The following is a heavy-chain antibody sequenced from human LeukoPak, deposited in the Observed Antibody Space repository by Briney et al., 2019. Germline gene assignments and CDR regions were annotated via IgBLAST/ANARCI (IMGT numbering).Heavy chain of an antibody. Sequence: GASVKVSCKASGYTFTGYYMHWVRQAPGQGLEWMGWINPNSGGTNYAQKFQGRVTMTRDTSISTAYMELSRLRSDDTAVYYCARGDGYYDLSGEFDYWGQGTLVTVSS. CDR3: ARGDGYYDLSGEFDY. D-gene: IGHD3-22*01. J-gene: IGHJ4*02. V-gene: IGHV1-2*02. CDR1: GYTFTGYY. CDR2: INPNSGGT.